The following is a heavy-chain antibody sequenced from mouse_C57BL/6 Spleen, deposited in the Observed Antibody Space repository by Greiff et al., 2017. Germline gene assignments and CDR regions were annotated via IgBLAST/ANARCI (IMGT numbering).Heavy chain of an antibody. V-gene: IGHV1-61*01. Sequence: QVQLQQSGAELVRPGSSVKLSCKASGYTFTSYWMDWVKQRPGQGLEWIGNIYPSDSDTHYNQKFKDKATLTVDKSSSPAYMQLSSLTSEDSAVYYCAGSGGPCVGYYAMDYWGQGTSVTVSS. D-gene: IGHD1-1*02. CDR3: AGSGGPCVGYYAMDY. CDR2: IYPSDSDT. CDR1: GYTFTSYW. J-gene: IGHJ4*01.